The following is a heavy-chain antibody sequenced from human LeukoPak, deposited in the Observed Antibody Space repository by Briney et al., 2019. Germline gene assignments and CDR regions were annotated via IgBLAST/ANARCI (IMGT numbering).Heavy chain of an antibody. Sequence: ASVKVSCKASGYTFTGYYMHWVRQAPGQGLEWMGWINPNSGGTNYAQKFQGRVTMTRDTSISTAYMELRSLRSDDTAVYYCARVGDDYVWGSYRQYRPFDYWGQGTLVTVSS. CDR1: GYTFTGYY. D-gene: IGHD3-16*02. V-gene: IGHV1-2*02. CDR2: INPNSGGT. J-gene: IGHJ4*02. CDR3: ARVGDDYVWGSYRQYRPFDY.